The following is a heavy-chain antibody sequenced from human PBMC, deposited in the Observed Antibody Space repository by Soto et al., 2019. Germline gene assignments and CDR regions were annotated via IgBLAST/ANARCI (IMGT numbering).Heavy chain of an antibody. CDR1: GGSFSGYY. J-gene: IGHJ4*02. CDR3: ARGGAGPRLLY. D-gene: IGHD3-10*01. CDR2: MNDSGGT. V-gene: IGHV4-34*01. Sequence: SETLSLTCVVYGGSFSGYYWSWIRQPPGQGPEWIGEMNDSGGTSYNPSLKSRVTMSEDRSKNQVSLKLSSVTAADTAVYFCARGGAGPRLLYWGQGALVTVSS.